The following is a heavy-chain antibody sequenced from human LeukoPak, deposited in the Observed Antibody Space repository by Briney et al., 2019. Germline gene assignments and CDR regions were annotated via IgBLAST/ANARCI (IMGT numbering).Heavy chain of an antibody. J-gene: IGHJ4*02. CDR2: ISGSGGST. CDR1: GFTFSSYA. D-gene: IGHD3-10*01. CDR3: AKDTARGVLAYYFDY. V-gene: IGHV3-23*01. Sequence: PGGSLRLSCAASGFTFSSYAMSWVRQAPGKGLEWVSAISGSGGSTYYADSVKGRFTISRDNSKNTLYLQMNSLRAEDTAVYYCAKDTARGVLAYYFDYWGQGTLVTVSS.